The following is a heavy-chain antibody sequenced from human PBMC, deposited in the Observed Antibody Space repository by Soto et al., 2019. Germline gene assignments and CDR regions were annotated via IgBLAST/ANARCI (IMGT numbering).Heavy chain of an antibody. Sequence: EVQLVESGGGLVQPGGSLRLSCAASGFTFSDHYMDWVRQAPGKGLEWVGRSRNKANSYSTEYAASVKGSFTISRDESKNSLYLQMNSLKTEDTAEYYCARFSGSYTRGLDYWGQGTLVTVSS. D-gene: IGHD1-26*01. V-gene: IGHV3-72*01. J-gene: IGHJ4*02. CDR3: ARFSGSYTRGLDY. CDR2: SRNKANSYST. CDR1: GFTFSDHY.